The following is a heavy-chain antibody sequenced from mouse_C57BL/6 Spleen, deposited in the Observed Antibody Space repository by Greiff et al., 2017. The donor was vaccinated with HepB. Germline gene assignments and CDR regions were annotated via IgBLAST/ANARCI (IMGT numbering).Heavy chain of an antibody. CDR3: ARGAHYYGSDYAMDY. D-gene: IGHD1-1*01. V-gene: IGHV1-19*01. CDR1: GYTFTDYY. CDR2: INPYNGGT. J-gene: IGHJ4*01. Sequence: VQLQQSGPVLVKPGASVKMSCKASGYTFTDYYMNWVKQSHGKSLEWIGVINPYNGGTSYNQKFKGKATLTVDKSSSTAYMELNSLTSEDSAVYYCARGAHYYGSDYAMDYWGQGTSVTVSS.